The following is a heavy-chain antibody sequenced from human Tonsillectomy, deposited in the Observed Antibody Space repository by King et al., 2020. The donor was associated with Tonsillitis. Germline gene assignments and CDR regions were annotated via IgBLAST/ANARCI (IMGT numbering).Heavy chain of an antibody. CDR3: ARGDDSSGYYWSFDY. CDR2: ISYDGSNK. CDR1: GFIFRSYG. J-gene: IGHJ4*02. D-gene: IGHD3-22*01. Sequence: VQLVESGGGVVQPGRSLRLSCAASGFIFRSYGMHWVRQAPGKGLEWVAVISYDGSNKYYVDSVKGRFTISRDNSKNTLFLRMNSLRAEDTALYYCARGDDSSGYYWSFDYWGQGTLVTVSS. V-gene: IGHV3-33*05.